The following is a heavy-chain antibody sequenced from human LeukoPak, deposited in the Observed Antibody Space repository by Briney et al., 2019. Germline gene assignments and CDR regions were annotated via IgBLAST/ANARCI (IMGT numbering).Heavy chain of an antibody. J-gene: IGHJ3*02. CDR2: ISGSGGST. CDR1: GFTFSSYA. Sequence: GGSLRLSCAASGFTFSSYAMSWVRQAPGKGLEWVAAISGSGGSTYYADSVKGRFTISRDNSKNTLYLQMNSLRAADTAVYYCAKPRGSCSSTSCYIDAFDIWGQGTMVTVSS. CDR3: AKPRGSCSSTSCYIDAFDI. V-gene: IGHV3-23*01. D-gene: IGHD2-2*01.